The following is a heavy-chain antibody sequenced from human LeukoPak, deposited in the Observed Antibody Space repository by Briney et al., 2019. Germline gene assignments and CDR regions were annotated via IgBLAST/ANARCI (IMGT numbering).Heavy chain of an antibody. CDR2: INPSGGST. Sequence: ASVKVSCKASGYTFTSYYMHWVRQAPGQGLEWMGIINPSGGSTSYAQKFQGRVTITADKSTSTAYMELSSLRSEDTAVYYCARRRWLGSFDYWGQGTLVTVSS. V-gene: IGHV1-46*01. D-gene: IGHD5-24*01. CDR1: GYTFTSYY. J-gene: IGHJ4*02. CDR3: ARRRWLGSFDY.